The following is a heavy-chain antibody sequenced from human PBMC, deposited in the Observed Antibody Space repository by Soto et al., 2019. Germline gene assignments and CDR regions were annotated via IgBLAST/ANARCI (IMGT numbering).Heavy chain of an antibody. CDR2: ISGYNDKT. CDR3: ARTFDDFDY. J-gene: IGHJ4*02. Sequence: QVQLVQSGPEVKKSGASVKVSCKASGYTFTNYGISWVRQAPGQGLEWMGWISGYNDKTKYAQKFQGRVTMTTDTSTSTAYMELWTLSSDDTSLYYCARTFDDFDYWGQGTLVTVSS. V-gene: IGHV1-18*01. CDR1: GYTFTNYG.